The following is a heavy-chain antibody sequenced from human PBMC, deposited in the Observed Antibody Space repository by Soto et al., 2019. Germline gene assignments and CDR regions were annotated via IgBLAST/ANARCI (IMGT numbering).Heavy chain of an antibody. J-gene: IGHJ6*02. CDR2: IYHSGIT. V-gene: IGHV4-59*01. CDR1: SDSMTSYY. D-gene: IGHD2-21*01. Sequence: SETLCLTCPVSSDSMTSYYWTWIRQPPGKGLECIGYIYHSGITNYNPSLKSRVTISLDTSKNQFSLRLSSVTAADTAVYYCARMSLFYYGMDVWGQGTTVTVSS. CDR3: ARMSLFYYGMDV.